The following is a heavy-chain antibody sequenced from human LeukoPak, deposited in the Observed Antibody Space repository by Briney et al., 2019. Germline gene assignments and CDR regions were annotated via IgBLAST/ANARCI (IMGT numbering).Heavy chain of an antibody. CDR3: ARGTYGDYSFDY. CDR1: GFTFSRYS. CDR2: ISSSSTI. D-gene: IGHD4-17*01. V-gene: IGHV3-48*01. J-gene: IGHJ4*02. Sequence: GGSLRLSCAASGFTFSRYSMNWVRQAPGKGREWVSYISSSSTIYYADSVKGRFTISRDNAKNSLYLQMDSLRAEDTAVYYCARGTYGDYSFDYWGQGTLVTVSS.